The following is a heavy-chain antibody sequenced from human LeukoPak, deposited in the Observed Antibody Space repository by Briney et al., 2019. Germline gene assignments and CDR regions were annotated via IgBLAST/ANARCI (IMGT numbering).Heavy chain of an antibody. CDR2: IYYSGST. D-gene: IGHD4-17*01. CDR1: GGSISSYY. CDR3: ARQPPYGEGFDP. J-gene: IGHJ5*02. Sequence: PSETLSLTCTVSGGSISSYYWSWIRQPPGKGLEWIGYIYYSGSTNYNPSLKSRVTISVDTSKNQFSLQLSSVTAADTAVYYCARQPPYGEGFDPWGQGTLVTVSS. V-gene: IGHV4-59*08.